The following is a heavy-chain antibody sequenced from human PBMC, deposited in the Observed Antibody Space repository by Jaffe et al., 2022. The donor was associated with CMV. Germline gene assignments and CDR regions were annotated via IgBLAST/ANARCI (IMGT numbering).Heavy chain of an antibody. CDR1: GFTFSSYN. Sequence: EVQLVESGGGLVKPGGSLRLSCAASGFTFSSYNMNWVRQAPGKGLEWVSSISSSSSYIYYADSVKGRFTISRDNAKNSLYLQMSSLRAEDTAVYYCARDIGHIVVVTAIDYWGQGTLVTVSS. D-gene: IGHD2-21*02. CDR2: ISSSSSYI. CDR3: ARDIGHIVVVTAIDY. V-gene: IGHV3-21*01. J-gene: IGHJ4*02.